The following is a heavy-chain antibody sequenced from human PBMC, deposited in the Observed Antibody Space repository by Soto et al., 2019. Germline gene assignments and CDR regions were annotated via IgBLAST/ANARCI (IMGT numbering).Heavy chain of an antibody. CDR3: ARSGRPNYFDX. D-gene: IGHD6-6*01. V-gene: IGHV3-23*01. CDR1: GCIFTNCA. CDR2: IDDRGSFT. J-gene: IGHJ4*02. Sequence: GVSLRLSCAASGCIFTNCAMTWVRQAPGKGLEWVSTIDDRGSFTYVAYSVKGRFSISRDDSRNMVFLQMTSLGAEDTAIYFCARSGRPNYFDXWGKGSRLTVSX.